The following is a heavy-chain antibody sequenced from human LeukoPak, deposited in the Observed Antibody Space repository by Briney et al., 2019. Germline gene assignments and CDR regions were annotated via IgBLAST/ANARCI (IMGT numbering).Heavy chain of an antibody. V-gene: IGHV1-2*02. CDR2: INPNNSGT. CDR1: VYTLTCHY. D-gene: IGHD6-19*01. CDR3: VRQVAGSFDY. Sequence: ASVKVSCKASVYTLTCHYMHWVRQAPGEGLEWMGLINPNNSGTNYAQKFQGRVTLTRDTSLNTDSMEVSRLRADHTAVYYFVRQVAGSFDYWGQGTVVTVSS. J-gene: IGHJ4*02.